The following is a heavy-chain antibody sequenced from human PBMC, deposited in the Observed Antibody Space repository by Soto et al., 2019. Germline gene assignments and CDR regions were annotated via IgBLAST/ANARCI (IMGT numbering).Heavy chain of an antibody. Sequence: PSETLSLTSTVSGGSISSGGYCWGWIRQPPGKGLEWIGTFYYSGSTNYNPSLESRVTISVDTSKNQFSLKVSSVTAADTAVYYCARLGGYCSSTSCYGYYGMDVWGQGTTVTVS. D-gene: IGHD2-2*01. CDR2: FYYSGST. V-gene: IGHV4-39*01. J-gene: IGHJ6*02. CDR1: GGSISSGGYC. CDR3: ARLGGYCSSTSCYGYYGMDV.